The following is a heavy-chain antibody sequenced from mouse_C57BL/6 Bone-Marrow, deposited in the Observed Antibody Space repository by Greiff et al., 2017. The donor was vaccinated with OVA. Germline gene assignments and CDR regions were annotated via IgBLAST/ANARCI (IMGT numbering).Heavy chain of an antibody. J-gene: IGHJ4*01. CDR3: AREGLYYYGSRTYYAMDY. Sequence: QVQLQQPGAELVKPGASVKLSCKASGYTFTSYWMQWVKQRPGQGLEWIGEIDPSDSYTNYNQKFKGKATLTVDTSSSTAYMQLSSLTSEDSAVYYCAREGLYYYGSRTYYAMDYWGQGTSFTVSS. D-gene: IGHD1-1*01. V-gene: IGHV1-50*01. CDR2: IDPSDSYT. CDR1: GYTFTSYW.